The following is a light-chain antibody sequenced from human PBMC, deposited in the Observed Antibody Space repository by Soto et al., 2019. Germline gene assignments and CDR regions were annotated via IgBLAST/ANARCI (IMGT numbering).Light chain of an antibody. Sequence: QSALTKPASVSGSPGQSITISCTGTSSDVGGYNFVSWYPQHPGKAPRLIIYEVSSRPSGVSYRFSGSKSGNTASLTISGLQAEDEADYYCSSYTLRNTLVLFGGGTQLTV. CDR3: SSYTLRNTLVL. CDR2: EVS. J-gene: IGLJ3*02. CDR1: SSDVGGYNF. V-gene: IGLV2-14*01.